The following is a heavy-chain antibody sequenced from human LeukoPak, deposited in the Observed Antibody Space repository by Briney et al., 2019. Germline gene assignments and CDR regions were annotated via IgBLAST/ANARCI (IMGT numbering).Heavy chain of an antibody. CDR2: INPNSGGT. J-gene: IGHJ4*02. CDR1: GYTFTGYY. CDR3: ASGRYFYDSSGYSPLDY. Sequence: GASVKVSCKASGYTFTGYYMHWVRQAPGQGLEWMGWINPNSGGTNYAQKFQGRVTMSRDTSISTAYMELSRLRSDDTAVYYCASGRYFYDSSGYSPLDYWGQGTQVTVSP. D-gene: IGHD3-22*01. V-gene: IGHV1-2*02.